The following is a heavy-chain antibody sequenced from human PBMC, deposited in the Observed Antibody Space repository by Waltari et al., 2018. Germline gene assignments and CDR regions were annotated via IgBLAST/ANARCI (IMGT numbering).Heavy chain of an antibody. CDR1: GDSISNGSSH. CDR3: AREEGRYYNFWNGYYAFDN. V-gene: IGHV4-61*02. CDR2: IYNSGGA. J-gene: IGHJ4*02. Sequence: QVQLQESGPGLVKPSQTLSLTCTVSGDSISNGSSHWSWIRPPAGKRLEWLGRIYNSGGANYTPSLKRRVTISIDTSKNQFSLDLRSVTAADTAIYYCAREEGRYYNFWNGYYAFDNWGQGTLVTVSS. D-gene: IGHD3-3*01.